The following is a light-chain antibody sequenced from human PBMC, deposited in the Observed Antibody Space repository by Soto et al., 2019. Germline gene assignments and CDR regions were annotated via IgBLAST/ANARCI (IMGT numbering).Light chain of an antibody. CDR2: GAS. V-gene: IGKV3-20*01. CDR3: QQYALSPET. J-gene: IGKJ1*01. CDR1: QSIGSSY. Sequence: EVVLTQSPAILSLSPGERAALSCSASQSIGSSYLAWYQHKSGQAPRLLIYGASGRARGVPDRFSGSGSGTDFTLIIRRLEPEDFAIYYCQQYALSPETFGQGTKVDIK.